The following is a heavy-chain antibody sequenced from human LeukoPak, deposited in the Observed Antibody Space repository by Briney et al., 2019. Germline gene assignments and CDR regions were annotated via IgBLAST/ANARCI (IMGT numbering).Heavy chain of an antibody. Sequence: GGSLRLSCAASGFTVNNYAMNWVRQAPGKGLEWVSAISGGGFSTYYADSVRGRFTISIDNSKNTLFLQMSSLRAEDTAIYYCAKGTQLLNNYFDYWGQGTLVTVSS. CDR1: GFTVNNYA. V-gene: IGHV3-23*01. CDR2: ISGGGFST. D-gene: IGHD1-1*01. J-gene: IGHJ4*02. CDR3: AKGTQLLNNYFDY.